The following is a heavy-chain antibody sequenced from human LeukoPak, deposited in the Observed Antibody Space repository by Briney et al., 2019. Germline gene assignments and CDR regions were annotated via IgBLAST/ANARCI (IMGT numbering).Heavy chain of an antibody. D-gene: IGHD3-22*01. J-gene: IGHJ4*02. CDR1: GFSFSTYS. V-gene: IGHV3-48*02. CDR3: ARDLGYYYDSSGYSNFDY. CDR2: ISSSSSTI. Sequence: GGSLRLSCAASGFSFSTYSFSWVRQAPGKGLEWVSYISSSSSTIYYADSVKGRFTISRDNAKNSLYLQMNSLRDEDTAVYYCARDLGYYYDSSGYSNFDYWGQGTLVTVSS.